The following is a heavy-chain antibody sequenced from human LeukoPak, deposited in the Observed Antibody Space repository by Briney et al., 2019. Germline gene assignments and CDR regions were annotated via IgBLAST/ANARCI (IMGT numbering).Heavy chain of an antibody. Sequence: GASVKVSCKASGYSFSYYGINWVRQAPGQGLEWMGWISTYNGNTNYAQKFQGRVTMTTDTSTSTAYMELRSLRSDDTAVYYCARERGGESGSYHPTDYWGQGTLVTVSS. V-gene: IGHV1-18*01. CDR2: ISTYNGNT. J-gene: IGHJ4*02. CDR1: GYSFSYYG. D-gene: IGHD1-26*01. CDR3: ARERGGESGSYHPTDY.